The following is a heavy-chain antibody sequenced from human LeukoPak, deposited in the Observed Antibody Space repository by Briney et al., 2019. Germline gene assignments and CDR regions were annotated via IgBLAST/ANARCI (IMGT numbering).Heavy chain of an antibody. CDR3: ARDTRNTWFYY. D-gene: IGHD1/OR15-1a*01. Sequence: ETEPLICTVSGASVSSGGNYWSRIRQSPGKGLEWIGSFYYSGTTDYNPSLKGRVTMSIDRSKNQFSLNLNSVTAADTAVYYCARDTRNTWFYYWGQETVVPVSS. CDR2: FYYSGTT. J-gene: IGHJ4*02. CDR1: GASVSSGGNY. V-gene: IGHV4-61*08.